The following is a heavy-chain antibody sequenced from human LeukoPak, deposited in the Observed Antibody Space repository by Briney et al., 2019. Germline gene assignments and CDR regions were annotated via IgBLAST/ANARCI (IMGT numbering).Heavy chain of an antibody. Sequence: SETLSLTCTVSGGSISSGSYYWSWIRQPAGKGLEWIGRIYTSGSTNYNPSLKSRVTISVDTSKNQFSLKLSSVTATDTAVYYCARRSRGYSYGQHFDYWGQGTLVTVSS. V-gene: IGHV4-61*02. J-gene: IGHJ4*02. CDR3: ARRSRGYSYGQHFDY. CDR1: GGSISSGSYY. D-gene: IGHD5-18*01. CDR2: IYTSGST.